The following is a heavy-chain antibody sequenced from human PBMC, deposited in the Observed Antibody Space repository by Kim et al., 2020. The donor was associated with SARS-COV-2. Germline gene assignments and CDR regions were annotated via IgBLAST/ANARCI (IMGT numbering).Heavy chain of an antibody. J-gene: IGHJ6*02. CDR3: AKNMEYYDSAMDV. D-gene: IGHD3-16*01. V-gene: IGHV3-23*01. Sequence: GGSLRLSCAAASGFTLSSYAMAWVRQAPGKGLEWVSTISGSGASTYYTDSVKGRFTISRDESKITVYLQMNSLRAEDTAVYYCAKNMEYYDSAMDVWGQGTTVTVSS. CDR1: GFTLSSYA. CDR2: ISGSGAST.